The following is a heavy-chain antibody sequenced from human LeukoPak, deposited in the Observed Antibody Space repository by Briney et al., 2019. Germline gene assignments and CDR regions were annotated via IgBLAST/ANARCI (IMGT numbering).Heavy chain of an antibody. CDR3: AKGPTSNYYDSSGMAYYISHAFDI. CDR1: GFTFSSYA. Sequence: GGSLRLSCAASGFTFSSYAMSWVRQAPGKGLEWVSAISGSGGSPYYADSVKGRFTISRDNSKNTLYLQMNSLRAEDTAVYYCAKGPTSNYYDSSGMAYYISHAFDIWGQGTMVTVSS. V-gene: IGHV3-23*01. CDR2: ISGSGGSP. J-gene: IGHJ3*02. D-gene: IGHD3-22*01.